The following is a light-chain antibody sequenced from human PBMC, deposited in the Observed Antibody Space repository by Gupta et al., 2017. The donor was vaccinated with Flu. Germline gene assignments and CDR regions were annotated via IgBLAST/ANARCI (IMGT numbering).Light chain of an antibody. CDR3: QQFDSNPWT. Sequence: IQMTQSPSSLSASVGDRVTITCRASQSISSYLNWYQQKPGKAPKLLIYAASRLQSGVPSRFSGSGSGTDFTLTISRLQPEDFATYYCQQFDSNPWTFGQGTRVEIK. CDR2: AAS. J-gene: IGKJ1*01. V-gene: IGKV1-39*01. CDR1: QSISSY.